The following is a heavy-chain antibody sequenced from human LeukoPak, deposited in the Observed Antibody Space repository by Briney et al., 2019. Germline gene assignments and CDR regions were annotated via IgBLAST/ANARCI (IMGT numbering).Heavy chain of an antibody. D-gene: IGHD3-10*01. CDR3: ARDGETAAPWALDL. V-gene: IGHV3-9*03. CDR1: GFTFDDYA. J-gene: IGHJ3*01. CDR2: ISWNSGSI. Sequence: GGSLRLSCAASGFTFDDYAMHWVRQAPGKGLEWVSGISWNSGSIGYADSVKGRFTISRDNAKNSLYLQLSSLRVEDMGVYYCARDGETAAPWALDLWGQGTVVSVSS.